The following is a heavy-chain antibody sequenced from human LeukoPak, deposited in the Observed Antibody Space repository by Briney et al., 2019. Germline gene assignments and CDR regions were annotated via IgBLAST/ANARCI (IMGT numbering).Heavy chain of an antibody. J-gene: IGHJ4*02. CDR2: IYYSGST. CDR1: GGSISSYY. D-gene: IGHD1-26*01. V-gene: IGHV4-59*01. Sequence: SETLSLTCTVSGGSISSYYWSWIRQPPGKGLERIGYIYYSGSTNYNPSLKSRVTISVDTSKNQFSLKLSSVTAADTAVYYCASSPLVGATRFDYWGQGTLVTVSS. CDR3: ASSPLVGATRFDY.